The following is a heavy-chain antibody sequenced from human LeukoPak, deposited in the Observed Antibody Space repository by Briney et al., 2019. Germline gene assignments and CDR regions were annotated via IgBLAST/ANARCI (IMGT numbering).Heavy chain of an antibody. CDR3: ARRKGRYCSSTSCLATWFDP. CDR2: IYPGDSDT. V-gene: IGHV5-51*01. J-gene: IGHJ5*02. CDR1: GSSFTSYW. D-gene: IGHD2-2*01. Sequence: GESLQISCQGSGSSFTSYWIGWVRQMPGKGLEWMGIIYPGDSDTRHSPSFQGQVTISADKSISTAYLQWSSLKASDTAMYYCARRKGRYCSSTSCLATWFDPWGQGTLVTVSS.